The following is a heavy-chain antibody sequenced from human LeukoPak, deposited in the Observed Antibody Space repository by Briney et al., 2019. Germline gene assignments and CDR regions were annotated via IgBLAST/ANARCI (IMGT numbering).Heavy chain of an antibody. Sequence: ASVKVSCKASGYTFTGYYMHWVRQAPGQGLEWMGGISAYNGNTNYAQKLQGRVTMTTDTSTSTAYMELRSLRSDDTAVYYCARSDRFSYFDYWGQGTLVTVSS. CDR1: GYTFTGYY. V-gene: IGHV1-18*04. CDR3: ARSDRFSYFDY. J-gene: IGHJ4*02. CDR2: ISAYNGNT.